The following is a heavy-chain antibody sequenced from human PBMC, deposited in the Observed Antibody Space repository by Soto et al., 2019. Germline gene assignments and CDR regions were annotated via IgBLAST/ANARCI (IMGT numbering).Heavy chain of an antibody. D-gene: IGHD6-6*01. V-gene: IGHV3-23*01. CDR3: VKDPRIAARPDYYDGMDV. CDR2: ISGSGGST. CDR1: GFTFSSYA. Sequence: EVQLLESGGGLVQPGGSLRLSCAASGFTFSSYAMSWVRQAPGKGLEWVSAISGSGGSTYSADSVKGRFTISRDNSKNTLYLQMISLRAEDTAVYYCVKDPRIAARPDYYDGMDVWGHGTTVTVSS. J-gene: IGHJ6*02.